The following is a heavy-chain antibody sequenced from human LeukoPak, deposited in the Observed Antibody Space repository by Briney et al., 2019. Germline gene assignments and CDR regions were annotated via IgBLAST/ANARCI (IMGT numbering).Heavy chain of an antibody. J-gene: IGHJ4*02. D-gene: IGHD5-18*01. CDR2: IRSDTTIQ. CDR3: ARGQKHRSGYTVPELGSAYFDY. Sequence: PGGSPRLSRAAPGFTFRNYGIHWVRQAPGKGVGWGAFIRSDTTIQYYADSVKGRFTISRDNSKNTVYLKMKSLRGEDTAVYYCARGQKHRSGYTVPELGSAYFDYWGQGPLVTVSS. CDR1: GFTFRNYG. V-gene: IGHV3-30*02.